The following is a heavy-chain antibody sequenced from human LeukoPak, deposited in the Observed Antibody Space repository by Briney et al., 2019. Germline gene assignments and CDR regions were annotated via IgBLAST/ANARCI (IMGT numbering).Heavy chain of an antibody. CDR1: GFTLSSFA. V-gene: IGHV3-23*01. Sequence: PGGSLRLSCEASGFTLSSFAMSWVRQAPGRGLEWVSGMSGSGGSATYYADSVKGRFTNFRNNSKNTLYLQMDNLRAEDTAVYYCSKDHYDILTGYLGDDWGQGTLVTVSS. CDR2: MSGSGGSAT. D-gene: IGHD3-9*01. J-gene: IGHJ4*02. CDR3: SKDHYDILTGYLGDD.